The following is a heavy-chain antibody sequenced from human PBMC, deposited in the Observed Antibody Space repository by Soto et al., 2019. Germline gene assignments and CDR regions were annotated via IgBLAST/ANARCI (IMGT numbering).Heavy chain of an antibody. CDR1: GFTFNSYN. J-gene: IGHJ4*02. CDR2: ISFDGVNT. CDR3: ARDGYNRGGFDY. D-gene: IGHD6-25*01. Sequence: QVQLVESGGGVVPPGGSLRVSCVVSGFTFNSYNMHWVRQAPGEGLEWVAVISFDGVNTFYADSVKGRFTISRDTSRDTLYLQMSSLRVEDTAVYYCARDGYNRGGFDYWGQGTLVSVSS. V-gene: IGHV3-30-3*01.